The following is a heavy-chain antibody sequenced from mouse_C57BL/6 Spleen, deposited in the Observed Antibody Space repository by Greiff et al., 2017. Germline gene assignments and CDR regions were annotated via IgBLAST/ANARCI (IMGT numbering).Heavy chain of an antibody. CDR1: GYTFTSYG. D-gene: IGHD2-4*01. CDR3: ARSGYDYAFDY. Sequence: VKLVESGAELARPGASVKLSCKASGYTFTSYGISWVKQRTGQGLEWIGEIYPRSGNTYYNEKFKGKATLTADKSSSTAYMELRSLTSEDSAVYFCARSGYDYAFDYWGQGTTLTVSS. V-gene: IGHV1-81*01. J-gene: IGHJ2*01. CDR2: IYPRSGNT.